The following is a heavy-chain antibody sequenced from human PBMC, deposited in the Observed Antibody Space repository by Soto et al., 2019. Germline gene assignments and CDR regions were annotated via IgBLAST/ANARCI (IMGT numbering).Heavy chain of an antibody. Sequence: GGSLRLSCAASGFTFSSYGMHWDSQGHGKGLEWVAVIWYDGSNKYYADSVKGRFTISRENSKNTLYLQMNSLRAEDTAVYYCARERLFSSSWGPYYYGMDVWGQGTTVTVSS. D-gene: IGHD6-13*01. CDR1: GFTFSSYG. CDR2: IWYDGSNK. J-gene: IGHJ6*02. CDR3: ARERLFSSSWGPYYYGMDV. V-gene: IGHV3-33*01.